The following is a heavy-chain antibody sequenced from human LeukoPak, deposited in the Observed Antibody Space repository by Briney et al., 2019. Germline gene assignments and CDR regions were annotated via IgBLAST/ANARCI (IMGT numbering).Heavy chain of an antibody. Sequence: SETLSLTCAVYDESLNGYYWSWIRQPPGKGLEWIGEMNDSGRTTYNPSLDSQATISAERSKNQYSLKLTSVTAADTAVYYCASGSWSRRFAPWGQGTLVTVAS. V-gene: IGHV4-34*01. J-gene: IGHJ5*02. CDR1: DESLNGYY. CDR2: MNDSGRT. CDR3: ASGSWSRRFAP. D-gene: IGHD1-14*01.